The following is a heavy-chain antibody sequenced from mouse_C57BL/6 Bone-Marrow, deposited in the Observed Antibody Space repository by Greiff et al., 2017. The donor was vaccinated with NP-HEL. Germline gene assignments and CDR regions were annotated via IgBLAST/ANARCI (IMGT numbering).Heavy chain of an antibody. CDR2: IDPSDSYT. CDR1: GYTFTSYW. CDR3: ARCPCFWYYGSGL. V-gene: IGHV1-59*01. D-gene: IGHD1-1*01. J-gene: IGHJ3*01. Sequence: QVQLQQPGAELVRPGTSVKLSCKASGYTFTSYWMHWVKQRPGQGLEWIGVIDPSDSYTNYNQKFKGKATLTVDTSSSTAYMQLSSLTSEDSAVYDCARCPCFWYYGSGLWGQGTLVTVSA.